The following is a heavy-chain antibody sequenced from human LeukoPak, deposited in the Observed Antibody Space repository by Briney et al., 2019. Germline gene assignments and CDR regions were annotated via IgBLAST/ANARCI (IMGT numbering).Heavy chain of an antibody. Sequence: SLRLSCAASGFTFDDYAMHWVRQAPGKGLEWVSGISWNSGSIGYADSVKGRFTISRDNAKNSLYLQMNSLRAEDMALYYCAKDGCSGGSCYSSLDYWGQGTLVTLSS. CDR2: ISWNSGSI. J-gene: IGHJ4*02. V-gene: IGHV3-9*03. CDR3: AKDGCSGGSCYSSLDY. D-gene: IGHD2-15*01. CDR1: GFTFDDYA.